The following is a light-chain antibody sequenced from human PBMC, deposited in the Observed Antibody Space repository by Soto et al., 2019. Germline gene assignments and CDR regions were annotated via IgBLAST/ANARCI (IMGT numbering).Light chain of an antibody. CDR2: GAS. Sequence: DIQMTQSPSSLSASVGDSVTITCRASQGISSYLAWYQQKPGKVPKLLIYGASTLHSGVPSRFSGSGSGTDFTLTINSLQPEDVATYYCQRYNSVPNTFGPGTKVDIK. J-gene: IGKJ3*01. CDR1: QGISSY. V-gene: IGKV1-27*01. CDR3: QRYNSVPNT.